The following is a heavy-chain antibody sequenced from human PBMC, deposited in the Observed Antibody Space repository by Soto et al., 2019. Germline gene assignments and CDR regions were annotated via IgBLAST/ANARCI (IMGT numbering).Heavy chain of an antibody. CDR2: ISYDGSNK. CDR1: GFTFSSYG. CDR3: AKDLDFFCSSTSCPYYYYGMDV. D-gene: IGHD2-2*01. J-gene: IGHJ6*02. V-gene: IGHV3-30*18. Sequence: GGSLRLSCAASGFTFSSYGMHWVRQAPGKGLEWVAVISYDGSNKYYADSVKGRFTISRDNSKNTLYLQMNSLRAEDMAVYYCAKDLDFFCSSTSCPYYYYGMDVWGQGTTVTVSS.